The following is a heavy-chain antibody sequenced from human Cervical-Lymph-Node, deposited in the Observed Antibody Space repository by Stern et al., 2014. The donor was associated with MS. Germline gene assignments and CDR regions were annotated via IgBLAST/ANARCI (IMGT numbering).Heavy chain of an antibody. D-gene: IGHD6-19*01. CDR3: AANIKYSSGWYVYYYGMDV. Sequence: QVQLVQSGAEVKKPGSSVKVSCKASGGTFSSYAISWVRQAPGQGLEWMGGIIPIFGTANYAQKFQGRVTITADESTSTAYMELSSLRSEDTAVYYCAANIKYSSGWYVYYYGMDVWGQGTKVTVSS. J-gene: IGHJ6*02. CDR2: IIPIFGTA. CDR1: GGTFSSYA. V-gene: IGHV1-69*01.